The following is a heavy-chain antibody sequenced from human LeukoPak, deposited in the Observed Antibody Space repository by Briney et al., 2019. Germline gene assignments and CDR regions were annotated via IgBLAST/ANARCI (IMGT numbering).Heavy chain of an antibody. CDR1: GGSFSGYY. V-gene: IGHV4-34*01. Sequence: PSETLSLTCAVYGGSFSGYYWSWIRQPPGKGLEWIGEINHSGSTNYNPSLKSRVTISVDTSKNQFSLKLSSVTAADTAVYYCARGCDYYDSSGAYFDYWGQGTLVTVSS. CDR3: ARGCDYYDSSGAYFDY. CDR2: INHSGST. D-gene: IGHD3-22*01. J-gene: IGHJ4*02.